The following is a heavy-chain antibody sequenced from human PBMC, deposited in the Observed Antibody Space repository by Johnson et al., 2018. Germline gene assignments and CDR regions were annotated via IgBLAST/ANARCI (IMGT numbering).Heavy chain of an antibody. J-gene: IGHJ6*02. CDR1: GLTFSSNV. CDR3: AKGQAVTTFDYYYYGMDV. V-gene: IGHV3-15*07. CDR2: IKRKTDGGTT. Sequence: EVQLVESGGGLVQPGGSXRLSCVASGLTFSSNVMNWVRQAPGKGLEWVGRIKRKTDGGTTDYAAPLKGRFPISRDASKNTLYLQMNSLRAEDTAVYYCAKGQAVTTFDYYYYGMDVWGQGTTVTVSS. D-gene: IGHD4-11*01.